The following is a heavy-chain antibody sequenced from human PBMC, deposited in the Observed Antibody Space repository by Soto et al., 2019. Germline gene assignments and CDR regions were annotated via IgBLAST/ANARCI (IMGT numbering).Heavy chain of an antibody. CDR2: IYHSGST. CDR3: ASALRAEGGIDY. CDR1: GGSISSGGYS. Sequence: SETLSLTCAVSGGSISSGGYSWSWIRQPPGKGLEWIGYIYHSGSTYYNPSLKSRVTISVDRSKNQFSLKLGSVTAADTAVYYCASALRAEGGIDYWGQGTLVTVSS. D-gene: IGHD4-17*01. V-gene: IGHV4-30-2*01. J-gene: IGHJ4*02.